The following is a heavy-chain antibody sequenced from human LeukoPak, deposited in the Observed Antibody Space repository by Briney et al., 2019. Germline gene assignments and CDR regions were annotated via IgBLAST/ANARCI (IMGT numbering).Heavy chain of an antibody. J-gene: IGHJ4*02. CDR3: ARDTYSSSSRGGFYFDY. D-gene: IGHD6-13*01. V-gene: IGHV4-39*02. Sequence: PSETLSLTCTVSGGSISSSSYYWGWIRQPPGKGLEWIGSIYYSGSTYYNPSLKSRVTISVDTSKNQFSLKLSSVTAADTAVYYCARDTYSSSSRGGFYFDYWGQGTLVTVSS. CDR2: IYYSGST. CDR1: GGSISSSSYY.